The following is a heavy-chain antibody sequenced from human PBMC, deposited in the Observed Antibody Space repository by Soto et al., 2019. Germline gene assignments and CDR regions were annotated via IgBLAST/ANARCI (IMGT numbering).Heavy chain of an antibody. CDR3: AIVPSYLPEDY. Sequence: QVQLVQSGAEVKKPGASVRVSCKASGYTFTNYGISWVRQAPGQGLEWIGWISAYNGDTIYAQKLQGRVTMTTDTSTSTAYMELRSLRADDTAMYFCAIVPSYLPEDYWGQGTLVTVSS. CDR1: GYTFTNYG. CDR2: ISAYNGDT. V-gene: IGHV1-18*01. J-gene: IGHJ4*02.